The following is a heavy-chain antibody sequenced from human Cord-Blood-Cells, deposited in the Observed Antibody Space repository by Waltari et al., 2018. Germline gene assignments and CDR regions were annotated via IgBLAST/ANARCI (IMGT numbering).Heavy chain of an antibody. CDR3: ASGQWELRVYDY. V-gene: IGHV4-38-2*01. Sequence: QVQLQESGPGLVKPSETLSLTCAVSGYSISSGYYWGWIRQPPGKGLEWIGSSYHSGSTYYNPSLTSRVTISVDTSKNQFSLKLSSVTAADTAVYYCASGQWELRVYDYWGQGTLVTVSS. CDR2: SYHSGST. D-gene: IGHD1-26*01. J-gene: IGHJ4*02. CDR1: GYSISSGYY.